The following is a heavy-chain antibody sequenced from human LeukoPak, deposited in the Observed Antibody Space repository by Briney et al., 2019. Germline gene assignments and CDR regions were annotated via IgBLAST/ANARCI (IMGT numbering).Heavy chain of an antibody. D-gene: IGHD6-19*01. Sequence: PSETLSLTCTVSGGSISSGGYYWRWIRQHPGKGLEWIGYIYYSGSTYYNPSLKSRVTISVDTSKNQFSLKLSSVTAADTAVYYCARGNSGFLPFDYWGQGTLVAVSS. CDR2: IYYSGST. J-gene: IGHJ4*02. CDR3: ARGNSGFLPFDY. V-gene: IGHV4-31*03. CDR1: GGSISSGGYY.